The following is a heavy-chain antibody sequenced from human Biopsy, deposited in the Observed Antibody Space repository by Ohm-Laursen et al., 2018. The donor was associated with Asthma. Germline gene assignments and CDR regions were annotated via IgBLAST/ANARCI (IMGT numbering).Heavy chain of an antibody. J-gene: IGHJ5*02. D-gene: IGHD3-16*02. CDR3: SRGVITNWFDP. V-gene: IGHV4-59*01. Sequence: SETLSLTCTVSGGSISDYYKTWFRQPPGKGLEWIGYIYYSGSTNYNPSLKSRVTISEETSKNQFSLKLTSVTAADTAVYYCSRGVITNWFDPWGQGTLVTVSS. CDR2: IYYSGST. CDR1: GGSISDYY.